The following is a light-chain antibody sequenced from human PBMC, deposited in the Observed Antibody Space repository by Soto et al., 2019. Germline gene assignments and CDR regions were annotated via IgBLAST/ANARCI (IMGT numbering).Light chain of an antibody. CDR3: KQFDTVPPT. V-gene: IGKV1-33*01. Sequence: DIQMTQSPSSLSASVGDRVTITCQASQDITNYLNWYQQKPGKAPKLLIFDASNLETGVPSRFSGSGSGTDFTFPISSLQTEDFGTYYCKQFDTVPPTFGPGTKVDIK. J-gene: IGKJ3*01. CDR2: DAS. CDR1: QDITNY.